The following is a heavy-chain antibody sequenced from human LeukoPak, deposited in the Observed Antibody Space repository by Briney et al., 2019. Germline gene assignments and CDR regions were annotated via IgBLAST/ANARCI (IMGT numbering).Heavy chain of an antibody. D-gene: IGHD6-25*01. CDR2: IYYSGST. V-gene: IGHV4-39*01. J-gene: IGHJ4*02. Sequence: GTLRLSCAASGFTFSNYGMNWVRQPPGKGLEWIGSIYYSGSTYYNPSLKSRVTISVDTSKNQFSLKLNSVTAADTAVYYCARSSGWHLLLLDYWGQGTLVTVSS. CDR1: GFTFSNYGMN. CDR3: ARSSGWHLLLLDY.